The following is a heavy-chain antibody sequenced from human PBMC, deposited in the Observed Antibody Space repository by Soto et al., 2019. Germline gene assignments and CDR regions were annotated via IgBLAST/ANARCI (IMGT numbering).Heavy chain of an antibody. Sequence: GGSLRLSCAASGFPFSSYAMSWVRPAPGKGLEWVSAISGSGGSTYYADSVKGRFTISRDNSKNTLYLQMNSLRAEDTAVYYCAKDSAALALTTSDPADYYYGMDVWGQGTTVTVSS. CDR2: ISGSGGST. D-gene: IGHD4-4*01. CDR1: GFPFSSYA. V-gene: IGHV3-23*01. CDR3: AKDSAALALTTSDPADYYYGMDV. J-gene: IGHJ6*02.